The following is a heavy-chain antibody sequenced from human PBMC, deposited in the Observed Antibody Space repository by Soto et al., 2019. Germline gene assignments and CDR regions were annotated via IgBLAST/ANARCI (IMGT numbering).Heavy chain of an antibody. J-gene: IGHJ3*02. D-gene: IGHD3-10*01. CDR3: GFGRFPSPVFDI. CDR1: GGSISSGGYY. CDR2: IYYSGST. Sequence: QVQLQESGPGLVEPSQTLSLTCTVSGGSISSGGYYWSWIRQHPGKGLEWIGYIYYSGSTYYNPSLKSRVTISVDTSKNQFSLKLSSVTAADTAVYYCGFGRFPSPVFDIWGQGTMVTVSS. V-gene: IGHV4-31*03.